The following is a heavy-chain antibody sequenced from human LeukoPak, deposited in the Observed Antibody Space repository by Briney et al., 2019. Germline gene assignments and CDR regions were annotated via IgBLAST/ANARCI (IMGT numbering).Heavy chain of an antibody. D-gene: IGHD5-24*01. Sequence: SETLSLTCAVSGYSISSGYYWGWIRQPPGKGLEWIGSIYHSGSTYYNPSLKSRVTISVDTSKNQFSLKLSSVTAADTAVYYCARGRGDGYNWNYWGQGTLVTVSS. CDR1: GYSISSGYY. CDR2: IYHSGST. CDR3: ARGRGDGYNWNY. V-gene: IGHV4-38-2*01. J-gene: IGHJ4*02.